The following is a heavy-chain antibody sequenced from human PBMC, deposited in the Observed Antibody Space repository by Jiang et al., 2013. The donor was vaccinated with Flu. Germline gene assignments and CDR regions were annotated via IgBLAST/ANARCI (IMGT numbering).Heavy chain of an antibody. CDR3: AKDRGFWASAPVDFDF. V-gene: IGHV3-23*01. Sequence: VQLLESGGGLVQPGESLRLSCAASGFTFSSYVMSWVRQAPGKGLEWVSAISGTAGTTYYADSVKGRFTISRDHSKNTLYLQLNSLSAEDAAVYYCAKDRGFWASAPVDFDFWGQGTLVAVSS. J-gene: IGHJ4*02. CDR1: GFTFSSYV. CDR2: ISGTAGTT. D-gene: IGHD3-10*01.